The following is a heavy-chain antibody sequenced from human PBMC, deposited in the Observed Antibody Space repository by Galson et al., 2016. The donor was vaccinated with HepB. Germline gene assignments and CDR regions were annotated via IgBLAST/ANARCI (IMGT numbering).Heavy chain of an antibody. CDR3: ARDSRGPLRFGELLKYYYYGMDV. CDR1: GFTFSSYW. V-gene: IGHV3-7*04. Sequence: SLRLSCAASGFTFSSYWMNWVRQGPGRGLGWVANIKQDGSEKDYVDSVKGRFTISRDNAKNSLYLQMNSLRAEDTAVYYCARDSRGPLRFGELLKYYYYGMDVWGQGTTVTVSS. D-gene: IGHD3-10*01. J-gene: IGHJ6*02. CDR2: IKQDGSEK.